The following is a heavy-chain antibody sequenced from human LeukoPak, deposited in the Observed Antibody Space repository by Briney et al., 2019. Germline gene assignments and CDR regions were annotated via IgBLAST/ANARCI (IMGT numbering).Heavy chain of an antibody. J-gene: IGHJ4*02. CDR2: IYTSGST. V-gene: IGHV4-61*02. CDR3: ARVTTGGYYNC. D-gene: IGHD3-22*01. CDR1: GGSISSGSYY. Sequence: PSQTLSLTCTVSGGSISSGSYYWSWIRQPAGKGLEWIGRIYTSGSTNYNPSLKSRVTISVDTSKNQFSLKLSSVIAADTAVYYCARVTTGGYYNCWGQGTLVTVSS.